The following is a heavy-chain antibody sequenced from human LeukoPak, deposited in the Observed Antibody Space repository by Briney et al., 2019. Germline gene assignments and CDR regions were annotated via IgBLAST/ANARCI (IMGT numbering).Heavy chain of an antibody. J-gene: IGHJ4*02. V-gene: IGHV3-30*03. Sequence: GGSLRLSCVVSGFTFNRCWMNWVRQAPGKGLEWVAVISYDGSNKYYADSVKGRFTISRDNSKNTLYLQMNSLRAEDTAVYYCARDNYYDSSGYNDYWGQGTLVTVSS. CDR1: GFTFNRCW. CDR2: ISYDGSNK. D-gene: IGHD3-22*01. CDR3: ARDNYYDSSGYNDY.